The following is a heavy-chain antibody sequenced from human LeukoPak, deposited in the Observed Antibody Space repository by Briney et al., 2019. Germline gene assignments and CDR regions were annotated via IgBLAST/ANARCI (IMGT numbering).Heavy chain of an antibody. D-gene: IGHD2-21*02. CDR3: ARAPHIVVVTAIDY. V-gene: IGHV3-7*01. Sequence: GGSLRLSCAASGFSLSAYWMTWVRQAPGKGLEWVANIKQDGSEKYYVDSVKGRFTISRDDSNNTLYLQMNSLRAEDTAVYYCARAPHIVVVTAIDYWGQGTLVTVSS. J-gene: IGHJ4*02. CDR1: GFSLSAYW. CDR2: IKQDGSEK.